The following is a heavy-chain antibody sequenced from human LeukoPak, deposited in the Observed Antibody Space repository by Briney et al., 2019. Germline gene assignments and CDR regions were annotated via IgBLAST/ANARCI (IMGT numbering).Heavy chain of an antibody. Sequence: GKSLKISCKGSGYTFTTYWIGWVRQMPGKGLEWMGVIYPGDSDTRYSPSFQGQVTISADKSISTAHLQWTSLKASDTAMYYCARSEPRGRSFDIWGQGTMVTVSS. V-gene: IGHV5-51*01. CDR1: GYTFTTYW. CDR3: ARSEPRGRSFDI. D-gene: IGHD1-14*01. CDR2: IYPGDSDT. J-gene: IGHJ3*02.